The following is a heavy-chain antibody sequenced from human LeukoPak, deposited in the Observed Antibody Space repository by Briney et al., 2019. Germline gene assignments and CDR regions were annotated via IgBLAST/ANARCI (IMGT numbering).Heavy chain of an antibody. CDR1: DGSLSSNNYY. CDR2: RFYSGST. D-gene: IGHD6-19*01. CDR3: ARHLAVAGTNYNWFDR. J-gene: IGHJ5*02. Sequence: PSETLSLTCTVSDGSLSSNNYYWAWIRQPPGKGLEWIGSRFYSGSTYYNPSLKSRVIVSVDTSKNQFFLRLNSVTAADTAVYHCARHLAVAGTNYNWFDRWGQGTQVTVSS. V-gene: IGHV4-39*01.